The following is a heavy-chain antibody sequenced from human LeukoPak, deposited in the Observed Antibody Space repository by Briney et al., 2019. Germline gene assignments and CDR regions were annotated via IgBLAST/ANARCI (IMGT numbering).Heavy chain of an antibody. J-gene: IGHJ4*02. CDR1: GFTFGIYS. CDR3: ASDPLSSSSFDY. V-gene: IGHV3-48*01. D-gene: IGHD6-13*01. CDR2: ISRSSTTI. Sequence: GGSPRLSCAASGFTFGIYSMNWVRQAPGKGLEWVSYISRSSTTIYYADSVKGRFTISRDNAKNSLYLQMNSLRAEDTAVYYCASDPLSSSSFDYWGQGTLVTVSS.